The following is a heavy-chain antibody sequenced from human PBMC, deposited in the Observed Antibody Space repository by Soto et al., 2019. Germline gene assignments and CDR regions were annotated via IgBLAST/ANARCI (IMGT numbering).Heavy chain of an antibody. CDR1: GFTVSSNY. Sequence: PGGSLRLSCAASGFTVSSNYMSWVRQAPGKGLEWVSVIYSGGSTYYADSVKGRFTISRDNSKNTLYLQMNSLRAEDTAVYYCARESVFVGFTYYYYGMDVWGQGTTVTVSS. CDR3: ARESVFVGFTYYYYGMDV. CDR2: IYSGGST. V-gene: IGHV3-66*01. J-gene: IGHJ6*02. D-gene: IGHD3-16*01.